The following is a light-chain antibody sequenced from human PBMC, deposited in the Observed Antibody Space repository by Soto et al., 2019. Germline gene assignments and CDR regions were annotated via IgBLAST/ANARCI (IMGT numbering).Light chain of an antibody. V-gene: IGKV3-11*01. CDR2: DAS. Sequence: EIVLTQSPATLSLSPGERATLSCRASQSVNSYLAWYQQKPGQAPRLLIYDASNRATGSPARFSGSGSGTDFTLTISSLEPEDFAVYYCQQRSNWPPLLTFGGGTKVEIK. CDR1: QSVNSY. CDR3: QQRSNWPPLLT. J-gene: IGKJ4*01.